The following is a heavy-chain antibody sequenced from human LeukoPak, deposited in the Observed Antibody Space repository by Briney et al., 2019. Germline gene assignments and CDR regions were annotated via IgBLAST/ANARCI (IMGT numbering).Heavy chain of an antibody. CDR3: ARHGYSYNGVDY. CDR1: GFTVSSNY. J-gene: IGHJ4*02. Sequence: GGSLRLSRAASGFTVSSNYMSWVRQAPGKGLEWVSVIYRSGSTYYADSVKGRFTISRDNSKNTLYLQMNSLRAEDTAVYFCARHGYSYNGVDYWGQGTLVTVSS. D-gene: IGHD5-18*01. V-gene: IGHV3-53*01. CDR2: IYRSGST.